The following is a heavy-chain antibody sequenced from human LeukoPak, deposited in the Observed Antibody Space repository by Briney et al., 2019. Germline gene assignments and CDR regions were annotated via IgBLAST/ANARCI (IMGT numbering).Heavy chain of an antibody. D-gene: IGHD2-2*01. CDR3: AREYCSSTSCYYYYYGMDV. CDR1: GGTFSSYA. Sequence: SVNVSCKASGGTFSSYAISWVRQAPGQGLEWMGGIIPIFGTANYAQKFQGRVTITADESTSTAYMELSSLRSEDTAVYYCAREYCSSTSCYYYYYGMDVWGQGTTVTVSS. J-gene: IGHJ6*02. CDR2: IIPIFGTA. V-gene: IGHV1-69*01.